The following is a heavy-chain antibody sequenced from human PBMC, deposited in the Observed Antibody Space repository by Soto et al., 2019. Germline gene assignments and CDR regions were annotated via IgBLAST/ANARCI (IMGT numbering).Heavy chain of an antibody. CDR2: IYYSGST. CDR1: GGSISSGGYY. V-gene: IGHV4-31*03. J-gene: IGHJ6*02. Sequence: PSETLSLTCTVSGGSISSGGYYWSWIRQHPGKGLEWIGYIYYSGSTYYNPSLKSRVTISVGTSKNQFSLKLSSVTAADTAVYYCARERMVYPYYGMDVWGQGTTVTVSS. D-gene: IGHD2-8*01. CDR3: ARERMVYPYYGMDV.